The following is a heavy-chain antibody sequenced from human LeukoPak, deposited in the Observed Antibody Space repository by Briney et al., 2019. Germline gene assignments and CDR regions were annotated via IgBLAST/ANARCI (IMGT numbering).Heavy chain of an antibody. CDR2: INHSGST. J-gene: IGHJ4*02. Sequence: PSETLSLTCAVYGGSFSGYYWSWIRQPPGKGLEWIGEINHSGSTNYNPSLKSRVTISVDTSKNQFSLKLSSVTAADTAVYYCARGRDTWADYWGQGTLVTVSS. CDR1: GGSFSGYY. CDR3: ARGRDTWADY. V-gene: IGHV4-34*01. D-gene: IGHD5-18*01.